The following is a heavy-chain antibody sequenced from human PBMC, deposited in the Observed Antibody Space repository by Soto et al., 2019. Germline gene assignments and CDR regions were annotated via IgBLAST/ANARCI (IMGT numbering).Heavy chain of an antibody. CDR2: ISAYNGNT. V-gene: IGHV1-18*04. CDR3: VRMASSGTLNWFDP. D-gene: IGHD1-1*01. Sequence: ASVKVSCKASGYTFTNYGISWVRQAPGQGLEWMGWISAYNGNTNYAQNLQGRVTMTTDTSTSTAYMELRSLRSDDTAVYYCVRMASSGTLNWFDPWGQGTLVTVSS. J-gene: IGHJ5*02. CDR1: GYTFTNYG.